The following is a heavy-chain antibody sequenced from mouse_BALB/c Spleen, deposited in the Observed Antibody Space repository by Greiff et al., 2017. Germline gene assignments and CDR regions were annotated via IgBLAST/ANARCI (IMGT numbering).Heavy chain of an antibody. CDR1: GFTFSSFG. V-gene: IGHV5-17*02. J-gene: IGHJ2*01. CDR3: ARGWLPYYLDY. CDR2: ISSGSSTI. Sequence: EVQLVESGGGLVQPGGSRKLSCAASGFTFSSFGMHWVRQAPEKGLEWVAYISSGSSTIYYADTVKGRFTISRDNPKNTLFLQMTSLRSEDTAMYYCARGWLPYYLDYWGQGTTLTVSS. D-gene: IGHD2-3*01.